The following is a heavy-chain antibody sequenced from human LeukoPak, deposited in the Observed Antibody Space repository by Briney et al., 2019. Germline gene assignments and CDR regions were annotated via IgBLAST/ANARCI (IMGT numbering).Heavy chain of an antibody. CDR3: ARGGIRYFDWLFRNRAFDI. D-gene: IGHD3-9*01. CDR1: GGSISSSSYY. V-gene: IGHV4-39*07. J-gene: IGHJ3*02. Sequence: ASETLSLTCTVSGGSISSSSYYWGWIRQPPGKGLEWIGSIYYSGSTYYNPSLKSRVTISVDTSKNQFSLKLSSVTAADTAVYYCARGGIRYFDWLFRNRAFDIWGQGTMVTVSS. CDR2: IYYSGST.